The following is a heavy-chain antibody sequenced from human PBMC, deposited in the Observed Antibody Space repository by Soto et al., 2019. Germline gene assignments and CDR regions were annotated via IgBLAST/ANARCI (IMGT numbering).Heavy chain of an antibody. V-gene: IGHV3-30*18. J-gene: IGHJ1*01. Sequence: PGGSLRLSCAASGFTFSNSGMHWVRQAPGKGLEWVAVISCDGSNKYYAESVKGRFSISRDNSKNTLYLQMNSLRAEDTAVYYCAKDRPHDSGVYYVFRAEYLQQWGQGTLVTVSS. CDR1: GFTFSNSG. D-gene: IGHD3-22*01. CDR3: AKDRPHDSGVYYVFRAEYLQQ. CDR2: ISCDGSNK.